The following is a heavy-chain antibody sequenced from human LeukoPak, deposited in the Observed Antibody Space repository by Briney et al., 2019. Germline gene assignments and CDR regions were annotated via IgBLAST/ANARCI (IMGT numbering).Heavy chain of an antibody. J-gene: IGHJ4*02. D-gene: IGHD6-6*01. V-gene: IGHV5-51*01. CDR1: GYMFSNYW. CDR2: SYPGDSDT. CDR3: ARQTSSSSRVDF. Sequence: GESLKISCKGSGYMFSNYWIGWVRQMPGKSLEWMGTSYPGDSDTTYSPSLQGQVTISADKSISTAYLQWNSLKASDTAMYFCARQTSSSSRVDFWGQGTLVTVSS.